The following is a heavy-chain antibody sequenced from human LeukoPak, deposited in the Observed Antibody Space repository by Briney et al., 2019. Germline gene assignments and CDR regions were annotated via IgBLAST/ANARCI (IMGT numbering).Heavy chain of an antibody. D-gene: IGHD1-7*01. Sequence: SETLSLTCTVSGGSISSYYWSWIRQPAGKGLEWIGRIYTSGSTNYNPSLKSRVTMSVDTSKNQFSLKLSSVTAADTAVYYCARRTGTISYYYYYMDVWGKGTTVTVSS. CDR1: GGSISSYY. CDR3: ARRTGTISYYYYYMDV. V-gene: IGHV4-4*07. CDR2: IYTSGST. J-gene: IGHJ6*03.